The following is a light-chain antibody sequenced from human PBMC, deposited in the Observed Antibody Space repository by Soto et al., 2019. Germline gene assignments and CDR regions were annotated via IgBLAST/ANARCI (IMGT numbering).Light chain of an antibody. J-gene: IGKJ3*01. CDR1: QSVSSNY. CDR2: GSA. Sequence: EMVLTQSPGTLSLSPGERATLSCRASQSVSSNYLAWYQQKAGQAPRLLIYGSASRATGIPDRFSGSGSGTEFTLAISRLETEDFAVYFCQQYGSSPGLFTFGPGSKVDFK. CDR3: QQYGSSPGLFT. V-gene: IGKV3-20*01.